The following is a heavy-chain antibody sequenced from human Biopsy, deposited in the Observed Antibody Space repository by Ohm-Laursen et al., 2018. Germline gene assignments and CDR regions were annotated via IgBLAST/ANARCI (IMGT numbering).Heavy chain of an antibody. CDR3: ARAYPPQDRRLVVVAGDFDF. J-gene: IGHJ4*02. D-gene: IGHD2-15*01. V-gene: IGHV3-21*01. Sequence: LSCAASGFDFRDYSMSWVRQAPGQGLEWVSSVTTTSSYIYYADSVKGRFTISRDNAKNSLYLQMNSLRAEVTAVYYCARAYPPQDRRLVVVAGDFDFWGQGTRVTVSS. CDR2: VTTTSSYI. CDR1: GFDFRDYS.